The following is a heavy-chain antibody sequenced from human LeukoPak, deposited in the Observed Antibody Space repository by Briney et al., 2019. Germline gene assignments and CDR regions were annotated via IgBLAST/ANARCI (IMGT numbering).Heavy chain of an antibody. CDR2: IYYTGST. Sequence: PSETLSLTCTVSGDSVSDYYGSWIRQYPGEGLEWIGYIYYTGSTSYNPSLRSRVTMSADTSKNQSSLKLSSVTAADTAVYYCASRKLGNDYWGQGTLATVSS. V-gene: IGHV4-59*02. D-gene: IGHD7-27*01. J-gene: IGHJ4*02. CDR1: GDSVSDYY. CDR3: ASRKLGNDY.